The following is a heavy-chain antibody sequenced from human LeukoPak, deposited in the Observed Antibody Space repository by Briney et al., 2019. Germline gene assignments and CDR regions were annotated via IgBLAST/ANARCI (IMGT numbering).Heavy chain of an antibody. CDR3: ASLRVPTSVVVPAAIST. D-gene: IGHD2-2*01. Sequence: GSLRLSCAASGFTFSSYAMHWVRQAPGKGLEWVAVISYDGSNKYYADSVKGRFTISRDNSKNTLYLQMNSLRAEDTAVYYCASLRVPTSVVVPAAISTWGQGTLVTVSS. V-gene: IGHV3-30-3*01. CDR1: GFTFSSYA. CDR2: ISYDGSNK. J-gene: IGHJ4*02.